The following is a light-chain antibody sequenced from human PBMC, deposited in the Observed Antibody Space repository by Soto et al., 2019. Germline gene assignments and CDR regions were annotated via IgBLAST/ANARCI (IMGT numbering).Light chain of an antibody. Sequence: QSVLTQPPSVSGAPGQRVTISCTGSSSNIGAGYDVHWYQQLPGTAPKLLIYGNSNRPSAVPDRFADSKSGTSASLAITGLQSEDESDYCCQAYCSNRSGAVFCGGSQLAVL. J-gene: IGLJ7*01. V-gene: IGLV1-40*01. CDR1: SSNIGAGYD. CDR3: QAYCSNRSGAV. CDR2: GNS.